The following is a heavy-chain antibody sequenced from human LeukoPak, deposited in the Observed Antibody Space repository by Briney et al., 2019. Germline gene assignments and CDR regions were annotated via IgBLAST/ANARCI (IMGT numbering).Heavy chain of an antibody. CDR3: AKDSGAYCGGDCAYFQH. CDR1: GFTFSSYA. V-gene: IGHV3-23*01. CDR2: ISGSGGST. D-gene: IGHD2-21*01. J-gene: IGHJ1*01. Sequence: GGSLRLSCAASGFTFSSYAMSWVRQAPGKGLEWVSAISGSGGSTYYADSVKGRFTISRDNSKNTLYLQMNSLRAEDTAVYYCAKDSGAYCGGDCAYFQHWGQGTLVTVSS.